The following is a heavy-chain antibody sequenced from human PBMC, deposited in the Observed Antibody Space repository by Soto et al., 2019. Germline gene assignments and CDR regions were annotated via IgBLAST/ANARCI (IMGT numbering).Heavy chain of an antibody. D-gene: IGHD1-26*01. Sequence: QVQLVESGGGMVHPGESLRLSCSASGFIFSGYAMHWVRQAPGKGLEWVAMIWYEGSETYYADSVRGRFVISRDNAKKSVYLEMNSLTADDTAVYYCAGERSALPGARDAMDVWGQGTTVTVSS. CDR1: GFIFSGYA. CDR3: AGERSALPGARDAMDV. CDR2: IWYEGSET. V-gene: IGHV3-33*01. J-gene: IGHJ6*02.